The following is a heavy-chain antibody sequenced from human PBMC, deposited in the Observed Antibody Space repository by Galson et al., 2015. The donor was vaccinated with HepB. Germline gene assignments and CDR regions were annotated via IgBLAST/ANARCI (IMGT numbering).Heavy chain of an antibody. Sequence: SLRLSCAASGFTFSSYGMHWVRQAPGKGLEWVAVISYDGSNKYYADSVKGRFTISRDNSKNTLYLQMNSLRAEDTAVYYCAKHRYCSGGSCPSGAYWFDPWGQGTLVTVSS. CDR1: GFTFSSYG. CDR3: AKHRYCSGGSCPSGAYWFDP. CDR2: ISYDGSNK. J-gene: IGHJ5*02. V-gene: IGHV3-30*18. D-gene: IGHD2-15*01.